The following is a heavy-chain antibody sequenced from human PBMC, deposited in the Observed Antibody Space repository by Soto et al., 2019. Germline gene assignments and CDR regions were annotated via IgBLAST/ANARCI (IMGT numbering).Heavy chain of an antibody. J-gene: IGHJ6*02. D-gene: IGHD2-15*01. Sequence: PGGSLRLSCAASGFTFSSYEMNWVRQAPGKGLGWVSYISSSGSTIYYADSVKGRFTISRDNAKNSLYLQMNSLRAEDTAVYYCARGPYCSGGSCYPGGMDVWCQGTTVTVSS. V-gene: IGHV3-48*03. CDR3: ARGPYCSGGSCYPGGMDV. CDR2: ISSSGSTI. CDR1: GFTFSSYE.